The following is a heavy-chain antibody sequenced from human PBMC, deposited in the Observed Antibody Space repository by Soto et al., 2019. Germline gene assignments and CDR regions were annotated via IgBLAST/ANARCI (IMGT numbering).Heavy chain of an antibody. D-gene: IGHD1-26*01. CDR3: ARVGSGGGGDY. CDR2: ISPDGTNK. J-gene: IGHJ4*02. V-gene: IGHV3-30*04. CDR1: GFIFSGSA. Sequence: GSLRLSCVASGFIFSGSAMYWVRQAPGKGLEWVGVISPDGTNKYYVDSVKGRFSISRDDSENTLFLQMNSLRPDDTAVYYCARVGSGGGGDYWGQGSLVTVSS.